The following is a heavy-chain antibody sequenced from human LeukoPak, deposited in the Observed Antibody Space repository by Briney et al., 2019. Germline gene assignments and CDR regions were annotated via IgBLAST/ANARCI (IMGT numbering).Heavy chain of an antibody. CDR3: AKGTVAATPFLVTWFDP. CDR1: GFTFDDYA. Sequence: PGGSLRLSCAASGFTFDDYAMHWVRQAPGKGLEWVSGISWNSGSIGYADSVKGRFTISRDNAKNSLYLQMNSLRAEDTALYYCAKGTVAATPFLVTWFDPWGQGTLVTVSS. V-gene: IGHV3-9*01. CDR2: ISWNSGSI. J-gene: IGHJ5*02. D-gene: IGHD2-15*01.